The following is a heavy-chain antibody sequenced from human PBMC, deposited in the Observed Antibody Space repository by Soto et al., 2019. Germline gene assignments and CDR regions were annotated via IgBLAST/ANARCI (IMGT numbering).Heavy chain of an antibody. J-gene: IGHJ5*02. D-gene: IGHD1-26*01. V-gene: IGHV3-23*01. CDR1: GFIFVNFG. CDR2: ISGSGFKK. Sequence: PGGSLRLSCAASGFIFVNFGMSWVRQAPGKELEWISSISGSGFKKYYADSVKGRFTISRDNSKSTVYLELNNLSAEDTAVYHCAKNQGVELVPLATVDWFDPWGQGSVVTVSS. CDR3: AKNQGVELVPLATVDWFDP.